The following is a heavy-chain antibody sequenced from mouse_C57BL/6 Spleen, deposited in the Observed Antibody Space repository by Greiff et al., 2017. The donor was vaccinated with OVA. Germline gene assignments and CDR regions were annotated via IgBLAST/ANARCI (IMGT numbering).Heavy chain of an antibody. CDR1: GYSITSGYD. CDR3: ARDGYYYGSSWAWFAY. J-gene: IGHJ3*01. V-gene: IGHV3-1*01. D-gene: IGHD1-1*01. Sequence: EVMLVESGPGMVKPSQSLSLTCTVTGYSITSGYDWHWIRHFPGNKLEWMGYISYSGSTNYNPSLKSRISITHDTSKNHFFLKLNSVTTEDTATYYCARDGYYYGSSWAWFAYWGQGTLVTVSA. CDR2: ISYSGST.